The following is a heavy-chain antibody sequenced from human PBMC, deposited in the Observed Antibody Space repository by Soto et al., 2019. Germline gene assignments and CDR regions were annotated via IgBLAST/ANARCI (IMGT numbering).Heavy chain of an antibody. V-gene: IGHV3-48*02. CDR1: GFTFSNHS. CDR3: AREGYERGLNWFDP. Sequence: GGALRLSCAASGFTFSNHSINWVRQVPGKGLEWVSYISSSSTIYYADSVKGRFTISRDNAKNSLYLQMNSLRDEDTAVYYCAREGYERGLNWFDPWGQGTLVTVS. D-gene: IGHD2-2*01. J-gene: IGHJ5*02. CDR2: ISSSSTI.